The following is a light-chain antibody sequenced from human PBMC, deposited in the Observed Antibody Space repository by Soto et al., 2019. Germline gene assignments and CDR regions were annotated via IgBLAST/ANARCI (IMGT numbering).Light chain of an antibody. CDR3: RSYVGAXTYV. CDR2: EGI. Sequence: QSLLTQPASVSGSPVQSITISCSGTSSNIGGYNVFSWYQQHPGKAPKVIVYEGIKRPSGVSDRFSGSTSGSTASLTISGLQAEDEAEYYCRSYVGAXTYVVGRGTKVXV. V-gene: IGLV2-23*01. J-gene: IGLJ1*01. CDR1: SSNIGGYNV.